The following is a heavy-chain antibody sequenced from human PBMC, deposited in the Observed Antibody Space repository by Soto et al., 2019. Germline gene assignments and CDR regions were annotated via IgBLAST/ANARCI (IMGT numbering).Heavy chain of an antibody. CDR1: GFTFSSYA. D-gene: IGHD3-10*01. CDR2: ISYDGSNK. V-gene: IGHV3-30-3*01. CDR3: ARDLKLWFGESYGGFDFDY. Sequence: GGSLRLSCAASGFTFSSYAMHWVRQAPGKGLEWVAVISYDGSNKYYADSVKGRFTISRDNSKNTLYLQMNSLRAEDTAVYYCARDLKLWFGESYGGFDFDYWGQGTLVTVSS. J-gene: IGHJ4*02.